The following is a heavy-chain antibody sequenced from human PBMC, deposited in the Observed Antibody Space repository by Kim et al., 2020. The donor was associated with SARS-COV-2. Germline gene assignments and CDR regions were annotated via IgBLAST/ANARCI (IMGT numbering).Heavy chain of an antibody. J-gene: IGHJ4*02. V-gene: IGHV3-30*04. CDR1: GFTFSSYA. Sequence: GGSLRLSCAASGFTFSSYAMHWVRQAPGKGLEWVAVISYDGSNKYYADSVKGRFTISRDNSKNTLYLQMNSLRAEDTAVYYCARALLYSSSWYGLDYWGQGTLVTVSS. CDR3: ARALLYSSSWYGLDY. D-gene: IGHD6-13*01. CDR2: ISYDGSNK.